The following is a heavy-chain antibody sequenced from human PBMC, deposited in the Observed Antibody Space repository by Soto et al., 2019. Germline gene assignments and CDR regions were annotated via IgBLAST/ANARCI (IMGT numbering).Heavy chain of an antibody. CDR3: LVHYYDSSGPFDY. D-gene: IGHD3-22*01. CDR2: IIPIFGTA. Sequence: GASVQVSCKASGGTFRSYAIIWVRQAPGQGLEWMGGIIPIFGTANYAQKFQGRVTITADESTSTAYMELSGLRSEDTAVYYCLVHYYDSSGPFDYWGQGTLVTVSS. J-gene: IGHJ4*02. CDR1: GGTFRSYA. V-gene: IGHV1-69*13.